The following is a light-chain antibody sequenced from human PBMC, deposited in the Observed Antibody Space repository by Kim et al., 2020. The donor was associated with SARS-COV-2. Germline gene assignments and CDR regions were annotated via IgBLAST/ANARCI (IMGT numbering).Light chain of an antibody. CDR2: KAS. J-gene: IGKJ2*01. CDR3: QQYNRYPYT. V-gene: IGKV1-5*03. Sequence: DIQMTQSPSTLSASVGDRVTITCRASQSISTWLAWYQQKPGKAPNLLIFKASNLESGVPSRFSGSGSGTEFTLTISSLQPDDFATYYCQQYNRYPYTFGQGTKLVI. CDR1: QSISTW.